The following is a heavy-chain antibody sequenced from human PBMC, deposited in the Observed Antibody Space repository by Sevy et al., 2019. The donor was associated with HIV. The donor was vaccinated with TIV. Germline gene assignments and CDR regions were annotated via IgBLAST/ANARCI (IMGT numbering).Heavy chain of an antibody. D-gene: IGHD1-26*01. CDR2: IYTSGSTIGST. CDR3: ARSLSRGKYNFDY. CDR1: GGSITSGSYY. J-gene: IGHJ4*02. V-gene: IGHV4-61*09. Sequence: SEILSLTCTVSGGSITSGSYYWSWIRQPAGKGLEWIGHIYTSGSTIGSTNYNPSLKSRVTTSIDMSKNYLSLKLSSVTAADTSIYYCARSLSRGKYNFDYWGQGTLVTVSS.